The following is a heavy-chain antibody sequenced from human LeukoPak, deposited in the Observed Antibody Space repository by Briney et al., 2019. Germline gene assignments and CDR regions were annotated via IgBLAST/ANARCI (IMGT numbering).Heavy chain of an antibody. V-gene: IGHV3-21*01. D-gene: IGHD6-13*01. CDR1: GXTFSTYT. CDR2: ISSSSSNI. J-gene: IGHJ6*02. CDR3: ARDLKVAAAGTPAYYYGMDV. Sequence: GGSLRLSCAASGXTFSTYTMDWVRQAPGKGLEWVSSISSSSSNIYYADSVKGRFTISRDNAKNSLYLQMNSLRVDDTPVYYCARDLKVAAAGTPAYYYGMDVWGQGTTVTVSS.